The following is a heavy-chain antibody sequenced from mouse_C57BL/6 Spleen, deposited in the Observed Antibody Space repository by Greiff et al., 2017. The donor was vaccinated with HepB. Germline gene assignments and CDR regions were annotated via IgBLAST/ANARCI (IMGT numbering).Heavy chain of an antibody. CDR2: INPNNGGT. V-gene: IGHV1-18*01. J-gene: IGHJ2*01. D-gene: IGHD2-2*01. Sequence: EVQLQQSGPELVKPGASVKIPCKASGYTFTDYNMDWVKQSHGKSLEWIGDINPNNGGTIYNQKFKGKDTLTVDKSTSTAYMELRSLPSEDTAIYYCARSQIYYGYDYAIDYWGQGTTLTVSS. CDR1: GYTFTDYN. CDR3: ARSQIYYGYDYAIDY.